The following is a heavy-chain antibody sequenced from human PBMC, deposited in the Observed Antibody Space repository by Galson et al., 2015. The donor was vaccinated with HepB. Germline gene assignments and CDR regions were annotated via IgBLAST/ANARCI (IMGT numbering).Heavy chain of an antibody. CDR1: GGSFSGYY. J-gene: IGHJ6*02. CDR3: ARGRRYFDWARSSYGMDV. CDR2: INHSGST. Sequence: LSLTCAVYGGSFSGYYWSWIRQPPGKGLEWIGEINHSGSTNYNPSLKSRVTISVDTSKNQFPLKLSSVTAADTAVYYCARGRRYFDWARSSYGMDVWGQGTTVTVSS. D-gene: IGHD3-9*01. V-gene: IGHV4-34*01.